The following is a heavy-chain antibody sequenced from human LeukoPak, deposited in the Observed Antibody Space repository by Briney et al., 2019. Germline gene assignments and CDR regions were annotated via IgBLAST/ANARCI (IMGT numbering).Heavy chain of an antibody. V-gene: IGHV3-74*01. CDR1: GFTFSSYW. Sequence: PGGSLRLSCAASGFTFSSYWMHWVRQAPGKGLVWVSRINSDGSSTSYADSVKGRFTISRDNAKNTLYLQMNSLRAEDTAVYYCARLRLAETSLERLPFFDYWGQGTLVTVSS. CDR2: INSDGSST. CDR3: ARLRLAETSLERLPFFDY. D-gene: IGHD3-3*01. J-gene: IGHJ4*02.